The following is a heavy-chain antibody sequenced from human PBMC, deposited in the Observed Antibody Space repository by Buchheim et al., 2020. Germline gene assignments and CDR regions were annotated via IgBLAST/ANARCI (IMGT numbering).Heavy chain of an antibody. V-gene: IGHV5-51*01. Sequence: EVQLVQSGAEVKKPGESLKISCKGSGYSFTSYWIGWVRQMPGKGLEWMGIIYPGDSDTRYGPSFQGQVTISADKSISTAYLQWSSLKASDTAMYYCARSLKNTYYDFWSGYSGGMDVWGQGTT. CDR1: GYSFTSYW. CDR3: ARSLKNTYYDFWSGYSGGMDV. D-gene: IGHD3-3*01. J-gene: IGHJ6*02. CDR2: IYPGDSDT.